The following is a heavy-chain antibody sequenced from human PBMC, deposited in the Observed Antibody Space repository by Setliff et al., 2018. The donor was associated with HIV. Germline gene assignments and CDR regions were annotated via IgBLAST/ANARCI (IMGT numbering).Heavy chain of an antibody. J-gene: IGHJ4*02. D-gene: IGHD3-22*01. CDR3: ASAPLYFYDGSGYLKY. CDR2: ISQNGDT. CDR1: GGSFSGHY. V-gene: IGHV4-34*01. Sequence: SETLSLTCGVSGGSFSGHYWSWIRQTPGKGLEWIGEISQNGDTNYNPSLTRRVILSVDSSKKQVSLKLSSVTAADSAVYFCASAPLYFYDGSGYLKYWGQGSQVTVSS.